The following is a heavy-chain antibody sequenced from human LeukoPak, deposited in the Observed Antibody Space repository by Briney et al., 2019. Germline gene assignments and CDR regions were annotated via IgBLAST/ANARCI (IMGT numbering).Heavy chain of an antibody. CDR1: GGSISSSSYY. CDR3: ASLGRWLQLPTFDY. D-gene: IGHD5-24*01. V-gene: IGHV4-39*01. J-gene: IGHJ4*02. Sequence: PSETLSLTCTVSGGSISSSSYYWGWIRQPPGKGLEWIGSIYYSGSTYYNPSLKSRVTISVDTSKNQFSLKLSSVTAADTAVYYCASLGRWLQLPTFDYWGRGTLVTVSS. CDR2: IYYSGST.